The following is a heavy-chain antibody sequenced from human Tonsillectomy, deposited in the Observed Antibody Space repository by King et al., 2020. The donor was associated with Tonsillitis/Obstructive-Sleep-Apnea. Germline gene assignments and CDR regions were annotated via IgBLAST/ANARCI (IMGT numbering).Heavy chain of an antibody. CDR2: IYYSGST. D-gene: IGHD3/OR15-3a*01. CDR3: ARVVIFGSINAFDI. V-gene: IGHV4-39*01. J-gene: IGHJ3*02. Sequence: LQLQESGPGLVKPSETLSLTCTVSGGSISNSSYYWGWIRQPPGKGLEWIGSIYYSGSTYYNPSLKSRVTISVDTSKNQFSLKLSSVTAADTAVYYCARVVIFGSINAFDIWGQGTMVTVSS. CDR1: GGSISNSSYY.